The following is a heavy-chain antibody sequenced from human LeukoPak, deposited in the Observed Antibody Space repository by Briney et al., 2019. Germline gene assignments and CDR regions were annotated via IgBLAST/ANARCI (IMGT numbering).Heavy chain of an antibody. CDR2: INHSGST. J-gene: IGHJ6*03. CDR3: ARAGVAAYHLYYFHMDV. CDR1: GGSFSGYY. Sequence: SETLSLTCAVSGGSFSGYYWSWIRQAPGKGLEWIGEINHSGSTNYNPSLKSRVTISTDTSKNQFSLKLTSVTAADTAMYYCARAGVAAYHLYYFHMDVWGNGTTVTVSS. D-gene: IGHD6-19*01. V-gene: IGHV4-34*01.